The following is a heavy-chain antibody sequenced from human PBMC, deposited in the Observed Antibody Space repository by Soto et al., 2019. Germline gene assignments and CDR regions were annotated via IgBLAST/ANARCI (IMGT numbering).Heavy chain of an antibody. D-gene: IGHD2-15*01. CDR3: TKRIPYYFDY. Sequence: HPGGSLRLSCTASGFSFAGHALSWVRQAPGKGLEWVSAITSSGSTYCAVSVKGRFTISRDNSKNTVYLQMNSLRAEDTAVYYCTKRIPYYFDYWGQGTLVTVSS. J-gene: IGHJ4*02. CDR1: GFSFAGHA. V-gene: IGHV3-23*01. CDR2: ITSSGST.